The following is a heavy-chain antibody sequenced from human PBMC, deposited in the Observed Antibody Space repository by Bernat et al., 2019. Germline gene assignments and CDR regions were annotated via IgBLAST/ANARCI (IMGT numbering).Heavy chain of an antibody. CDR2: IYSDDNT. D-gene: IGHD1-14*01. J-gene: IGHJ4*02. V-gene: IGHV3-53*01. CDR1: GFTVSSDY. Sequence: EVRLVESGGGLIQPGGSLRLSCAASGFTVSSDYMSWVRQAPGKGLEWVSFIYSDDNTYYEDSVMGRFTISRDNSKNSLYLQMNSLRVEDTAVYYCAITEGLYWGQGALVTVSS. CDR3: AITEGLY.